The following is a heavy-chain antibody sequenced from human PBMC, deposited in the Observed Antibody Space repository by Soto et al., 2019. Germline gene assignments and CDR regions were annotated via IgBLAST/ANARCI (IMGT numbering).Heavy chain of an antibody. CDR1: GYSFSSYW. D-gene: IGHD6-19*01. CDR3: ASTPYSSGWYKRFDP. Sequence: PGESLKISCKGSGYSFSSYWISWVRQMPGKGLEWMGRIDPSDSYTNYCPSFQGHVTISADKSISTAYLQWSSLKASDTAMYYCASTPYSSGWYKRFDPWGQGTLVTVSS. V-gene: IGHV5-10-1*01. CDR2: IDPSDSYT. J-gene: IGHJ5*02.